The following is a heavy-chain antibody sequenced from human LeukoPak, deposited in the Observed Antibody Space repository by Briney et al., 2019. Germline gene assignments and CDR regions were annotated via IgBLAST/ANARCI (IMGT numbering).Heavy chain of an antibody. D-gene: IGHD6-19*01. CDR1: GYTFTSYG. CDR2: IGAYNGNT. CDR3: ARGDLGIAVAGYFDP. J-gene: IGHJ5*02. Sequence: ASVKVSCKASGYTFTSYGISWVRQAPGQGLEWMGWIGAYNGNTNYAQKLQGRVTMTTDTSTSTAYMELRSLRSDDTAVYYCARGDLGIAVAGYFDPWGQGTLVTVSS. V-gene: IGHV1-18*01.